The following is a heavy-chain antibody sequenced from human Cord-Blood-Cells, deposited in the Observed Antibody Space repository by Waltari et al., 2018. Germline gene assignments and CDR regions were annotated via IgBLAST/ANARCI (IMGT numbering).Heavy chain of an antibody. CDR3: ARDYYGSGSYFDY. J-gene: IGHJ4*02. Sequence: QVQLVESGGGVVQPGRSLRLSCEASGFTSSRYAMPLVRQAPGKGLEWVAVISYEGSNKYYADSVKGRFTISRDNSKNTLYLQMNSLRAEDTAVYYCARDYYGSGSYFDYWGQGTLVTVSS. D-gene: IGHD3-10*01. CDR2: ISYEGSNK. V-gene: IGHV3-30*04. CDR1: GFTSSRYA.